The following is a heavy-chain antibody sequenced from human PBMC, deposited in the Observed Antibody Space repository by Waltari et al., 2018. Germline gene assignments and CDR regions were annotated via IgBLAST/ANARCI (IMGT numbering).Heavy chain of an antibody. CDR2: IGSDDRNK. Sequence: QVQLVASGEVVVQHVRSLRLSCAASGFPFNYYGMHWVRQATGEGLEWGAVIGSDDRNKYYADPVKGRFTISSDNSKNTLYLHMDSLRFEHTAVYYCAIKKEHSGYETWGQGTLVTVSS. CDR3: AIKKEHSGYET. J-gene: IGHJ5*02. V-gene: IGHV3-33*08. CDR1: GFPFNYYG. D-gene: IGHD5-12*01.